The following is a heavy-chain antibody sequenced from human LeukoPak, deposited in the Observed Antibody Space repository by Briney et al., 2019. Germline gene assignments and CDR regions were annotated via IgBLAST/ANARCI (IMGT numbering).Heavy chain of an antibody. D-gene: IGHD6-19*01. Sequence: GASVKVSCTASGYTFTSYGISWVRQAPGQGLEWMGWISAYNGNTNYAQKLQGRVTMTTDTSTSTAYMELRSLRSDDTAVYYCARDSSSGWYEEGYYYGMDVWGQGTTVTVSS. J-gene: IGHJ6*02. CDR2: ISAYNGNT. CDR1: GYTFTSYG. V-gene: IGHV1-18*01. CDR3: ARDSSSGWYEEGYYYGMDV.